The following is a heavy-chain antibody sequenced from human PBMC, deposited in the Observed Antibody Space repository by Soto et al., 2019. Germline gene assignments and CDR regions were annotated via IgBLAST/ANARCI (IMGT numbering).Heavy chain of an antibody. J-gene: IGHJ4*02. CDR3: AKRGLREIKDDY. V-gene: IGHV3-23*01. Sequence: DVQVLESGGGLVQPGGSLRLSCAASGFTFSSYAISWVRQAPGKGLEWVSTISAGGGNTYYADSVKGRFTISRDNSKNTLYLQMNSLRAEDTAVYYCAKRGLREIKDDYWGQGTLVTVSS. D-gene: IGHD4-17*01. CDR2: ISAGGGNT. CDR1: GFTFSSYA.